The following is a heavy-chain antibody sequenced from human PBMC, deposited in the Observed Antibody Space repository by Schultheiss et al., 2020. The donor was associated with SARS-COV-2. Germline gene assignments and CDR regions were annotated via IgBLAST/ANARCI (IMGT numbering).Heavy chain of an antibody. V-gene: IGHV3-7*01. CDR3: ATSTVAVHSYYYGLDV. Sequence: GGSLRLSCAASGFTFSNAWMSWVRQAPGKGLEWVANIKQDGSEKYYVDSVKGRFTISRDNAKNSLYLQMNSLRAEDTAVYYCATSTVAVHSYYYGLDVWGQGTTVTVSS. J-gene: IGHJ6*02. D-gene: IGHD6-19*01. CDR2: IKQDGSEK. CDR1: GFTFSNAW.